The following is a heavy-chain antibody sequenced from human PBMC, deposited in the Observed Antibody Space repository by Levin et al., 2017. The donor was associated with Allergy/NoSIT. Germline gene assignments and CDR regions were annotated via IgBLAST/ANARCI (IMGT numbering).Heavy chain of an antibody. Sequence: GSLRLSCTVSGVPIGSSSYYWDWIRQPPGKGLEWIGSVYDSGSTSYNPSLTSRVTISVDTSKNQFSLKLRSVTAADTAVYYCARVVRHTDIDYWGQGTLVTVSS. CDR2: VYDSGST. CDR1: GVPIGSSSYY. CDR3: ARVVRHTDIDY. J-gene: IGHJ4*02. V-gene: IGHV4-39*01. D-gene: IGHD3-22*01.